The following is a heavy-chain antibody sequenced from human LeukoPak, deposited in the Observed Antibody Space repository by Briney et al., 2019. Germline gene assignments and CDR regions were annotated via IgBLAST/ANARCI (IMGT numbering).Heavy chain of an antibody. D-gene: IGHD5-12*01. V-gene: IGHV4-34*01. J-gene: IGHJ4*02. Sequence: SETLSLTCAVYGGSFSGYYWSWIRQPPGKGLEWIGEINHSGSTNYNPSLKSRVTISVDTSKNQFSLKLSSVTAADTAVYYCARDSEYSGYGRFDYWGQGTLVTVSS. CDR1: GGSFSGYY. CDR3: ARDSEYSGYGRFDY. CDR2: INHSGST.